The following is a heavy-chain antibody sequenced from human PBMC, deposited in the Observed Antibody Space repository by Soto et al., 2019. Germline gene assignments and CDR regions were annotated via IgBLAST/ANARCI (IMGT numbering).Heavy chain of an antibody. CDR1: GFTFSDYY. D-gene: IGHD6-19*01. J-gene: IGHJ6*02. CDR2: IWNHGGKT. V-gene: IGHV3-33*08. CDR3: ARAEYSGAWYGMVV. Sequence: QVQLVESGGGLVKPGGSLRLSCAASGFTFSDYYMSWIRQAPGKGLEWLAVIWNHGGKTYYADSVKGRFTVSRDNSKNMLYLQMNSLRAEDTAVYYCARAEYSGAWYGMVVWGRGTTVTVSS.